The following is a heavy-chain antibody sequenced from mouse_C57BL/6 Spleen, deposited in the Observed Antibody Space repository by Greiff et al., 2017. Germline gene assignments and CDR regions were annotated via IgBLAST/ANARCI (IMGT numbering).Heavy chain of an antibody. CDR2: IYPGSGNT. CDR1: GYSFTSYY. Sequence: VQLQQSGPELVKPGASVKISCKASGYSFTSYYIHWVKQRPGQGLEWIGWIYPGSGNTKYNEKFKGKATLTADTSSSTAYMQLSSLTSEDSAVYYCARRDYGRGFDYWGQGTTLTVSS. J-gene: IGHJ2*01. V-gene: IGHV1-66*01. CDR3: ARRDYGRGFDY. D-gene: IGHD1-1*01.